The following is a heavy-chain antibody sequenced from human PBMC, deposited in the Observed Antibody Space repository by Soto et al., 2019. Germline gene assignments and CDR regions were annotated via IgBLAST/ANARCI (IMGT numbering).Heavy chain of an antibody. V-gene: IGHV3-7*03. CDR1: GFTFRSSW. CDR2: IKDDGSET. Sequence: GGSLRLSCAASGFTFRSSWMSWVRLPPGNGLEWVANIKDDGSETYYVDSVKGRFNISRDNAKNSLYLQMNSLRVEDTAVYSCVNSYAARGWYEGSDYWGRGTVVTVSS. CDR3: VNSYAARGWYEGSDY. J-gene: IGHJ4*02. D-gene: IGHD6-19*01.